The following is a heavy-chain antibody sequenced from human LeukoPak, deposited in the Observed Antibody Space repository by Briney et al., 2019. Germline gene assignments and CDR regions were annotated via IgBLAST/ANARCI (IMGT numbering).Heavy chain of an antibody. CDR1: GGSISSSSYY. Sequence: SETLSLTCTVSGGSISSSSYYWGWIRQPPGKGLEWIGSIYYSGSTYYNPSLKSRVTISVDTSKNQFSLKLSSVTAADTAVYYCARVGAYYDILTGYYSHHIDYWGQGTLVTVSS. CDR2: IYYSGST. J-gene: IGHJ4*02. CDR3: ARVGAYYDILTGYYSHHIDY. D-gene: IGHD3-9*01. V-gene: IGHV4-39*07.